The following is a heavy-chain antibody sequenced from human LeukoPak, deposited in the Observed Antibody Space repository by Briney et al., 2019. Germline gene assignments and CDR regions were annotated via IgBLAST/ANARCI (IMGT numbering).Heavy chain of an antibody. V-gene: IGHV4-59*08. D-gene: IGHD3-10*01. CDR2: IYYSGST. Sequence: SETLSLTCTVSGGSISSYYWSWIRQPPGKGLEWIGYIYYSGSTNYNPSLKSRVTISVDTSKNQFSLKLSSVTAADTAVYYCARGPKRGIPGWFDPWGQGTLVTVSS. J-gene: IGHJ5*02. CDR1: GGSISSYY. CDR3: ARGPKRGIPGWFDP.